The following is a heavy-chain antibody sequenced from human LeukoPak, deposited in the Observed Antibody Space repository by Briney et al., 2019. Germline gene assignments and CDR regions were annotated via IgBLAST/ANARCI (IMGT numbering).Heavy chain of an antibody. J-gene: IGHJ4*02. CDR1: GFILSNYR. D-gene: IGHD1-14*01. V-gene: IGHV3-48*04. CDR3: ARRPEGVDY. Sequence: GGSLRLSCAASGFILSNYRMNWVRQAPGKGLEWVSYISSSGNSREYADSVKGRFTISRDNARDSLHLQMNSLRAEDTAVYYCARRPEGVDYWGQGTLVTVSS. CDR2: ISSSGNSR.